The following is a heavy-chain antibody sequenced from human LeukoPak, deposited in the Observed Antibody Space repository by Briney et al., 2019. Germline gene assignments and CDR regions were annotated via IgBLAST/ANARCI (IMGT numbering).Heavy chain of an antibody. J-gene: IGHJ4*02. CDR1: GYTFSNYG. Sequence: HWASVKVSCKASGYTFSNYGISWVRQAPGQGLEWMGWISAYNGNTNYAQRLQGRVTMTTDTSTSTDYMELRSLRSDDTAVYYCARVMAYCTRTSCHDYWGQGTLVTVSS. CDR3: ARVMAYCTRTSCHDY. D-gene: IGHD2-2*01. V-gene: IGHV1-18*01. CDR2: ISAYNGNT.